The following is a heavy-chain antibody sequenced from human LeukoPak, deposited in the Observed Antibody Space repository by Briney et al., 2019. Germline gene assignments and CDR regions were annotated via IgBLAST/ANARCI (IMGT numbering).Heavy chain of an antibody. Sequence: ASVKVSCKASGYTFTSYYMRWVRQAPGQGLEWMGIINPSGGSTSYAQKFQGRVTMTRDTSTSTVYMELSSLRSEDTAVYYCARGRPTYCGGDCYAVYDYWGQGTLVTVSS. CDR3: ARGRPTYCGGDCYAVYDY. V-gene: IGHV1-46*01. CDR2: INPSGGST. D-gene: IGHD2-21*02. CDR1: GYTFTSYY. J-gene: IGHJ4*02.